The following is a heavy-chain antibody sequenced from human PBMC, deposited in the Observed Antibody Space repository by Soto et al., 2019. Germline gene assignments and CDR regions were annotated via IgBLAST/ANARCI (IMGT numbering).Heavy chain of an antibody. CDR3: AVRDAWGSYRHREGRGMDV. V-gene: IGHV1-69*12. J-gene: IGHJ6*02. CDR1: GGTFSSYA. Sequence: QVQLVQSGAEVKKPGSSVKVSCKASGGTFSSYAISWVRQAPGQGLEWMGGIIPIFGTANYAQKFQGRVTITADESTSTAYMELSSLRSGDTAVYYCAVRDAWGSYRHREGRGMDVWGQGTTVTVSS. D-gene: IGHD3-16*02. CDR2: IIPIFGTA.